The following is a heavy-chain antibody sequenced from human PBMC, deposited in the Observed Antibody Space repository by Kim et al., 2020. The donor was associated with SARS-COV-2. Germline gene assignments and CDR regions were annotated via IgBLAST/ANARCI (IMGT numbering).Heavy chain of an antibody. J-gene: IGHJ6*02. V-gene: IGHV3-48*01. CDR2: TK. D-gene: IGHD3-10*01. Sequence: TKQHAGSVKGQINLSRDNAKSALYLHMNRLRAEDTAVYYCAAFGEDGMDVWGQGTTVTVSS. CDR3: AAFGEDGMDV.